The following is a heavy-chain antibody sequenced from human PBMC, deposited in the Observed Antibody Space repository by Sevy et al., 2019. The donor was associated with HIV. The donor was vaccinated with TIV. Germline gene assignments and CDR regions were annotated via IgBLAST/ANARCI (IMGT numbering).Heavy chain of an antibody. CDR2: ISSSSNYI. CDR3: ARPYGSGSWEAFDL. V-gene: IGHV3-21*01. J-gene: IGHJ3*01. CDR1: RFTFNTYT. D-gene: IGHD3-10*01. Sequence: GGSLRLSCSASRFTFNTYTMNWVRQAPGKGLEWVSSISSSSNYIYYSDSLKGRFTISRDNARNSLYLQMSSLRAEDTAVYYCARPYGSGSWEAFDLWGQGTMVTVSS.